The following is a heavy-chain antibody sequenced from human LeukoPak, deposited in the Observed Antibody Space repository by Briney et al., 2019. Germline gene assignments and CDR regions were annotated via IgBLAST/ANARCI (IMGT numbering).Heavy chain of an antibody. Sequence: GGSLRLSCAASEFTFSSYSMNWVRQAPGKGLEWVSSISSSSSHIYYADSVKGRFTISRDNAKNSLYLQMNSLRAEDTAVYYCARGPQPGLDYWGQGTLVTVSS. V-gene: IGHV3-21*01. D-gene: IGHD1-14*01. CDR3: ARGPQPGLDY. CDR1: EFTFSSYS. CDR2: ISSSSSHI. J-gene: IGHJ4*02.